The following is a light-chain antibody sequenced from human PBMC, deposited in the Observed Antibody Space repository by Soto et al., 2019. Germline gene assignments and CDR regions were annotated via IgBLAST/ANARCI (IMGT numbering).Light chain of an antibody. CDR1: QSVSNRN. V-gene: IGKV3-20*01. CDR3: QQYSSSPLT. CDR2: GAS. J-gene: IGKJ5*01. Sequence: EIGLTQSPGTLSLSPGERATLSCWASQSVSNRNLAWYQQKPGQAPRLLIYGASSRATGIPDRFSGSGSGTDFILTISRLEPEDFAVYYCQQYSSSPLTFGQGTRLEIK.